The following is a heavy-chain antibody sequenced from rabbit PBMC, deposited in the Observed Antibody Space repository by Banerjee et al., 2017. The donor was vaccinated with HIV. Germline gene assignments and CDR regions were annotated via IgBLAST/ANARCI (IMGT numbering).Heavy chain of an antibody. CDR3: ARRTDGYGAAFDP. Sequence: QEQLEESGRGLVQPGASLTLSCTASGFDISYYHMGWVRQAPGKRLEWIGIIYSRGSAYYASWVNGRFTISSDNAQNTVDLRMTSLTAADTATYFCARRTDGYGAAFDPWGQGTLVTVS. D-gene: IGHD6-1*01. CDR1: GFDISYYH. CDR2: IYSRGSA. J-gene: IGHJ2*01. V-gene: IGHV1S33*01.